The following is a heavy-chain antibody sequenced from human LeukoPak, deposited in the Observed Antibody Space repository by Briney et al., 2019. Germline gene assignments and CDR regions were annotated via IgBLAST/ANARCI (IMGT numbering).Heavy chain of an antibody. D-gene: IGHD2-15*01. Sequence: SGGSLRLSCAASGFTFDDYTMHWVRQAPGKGLEWVSLISWDGGSTYYADSVKGRFTISRDNAKNSLYLQMNSLRAEDTAVYYCATLSLVVVAATASFDIWGQGTMVTVSS. CDR2: ISWDGGST. J-gene: IGHJ3*02. CDR3: ATLSLVVVAATASFDI. V-gene: IGHV3-43*01. CDR1: GFTFDDYT.